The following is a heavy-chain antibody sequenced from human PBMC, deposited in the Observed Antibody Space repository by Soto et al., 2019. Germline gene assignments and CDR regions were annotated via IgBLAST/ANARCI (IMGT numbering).Heavy chain of an antibody. CDR1: GLTFSNYS. CDR3: ARDPGFASGSGIYYYYMEV. J-gene: IGHJ6*03. V-gene: IGHV3-21*01. CDR2: ISSSSSYI. D-gene: IGHD3-10*01. Sequence: GGSLRLSCAASGLTFSNYSMNWIRQAPGKGLEWVSSISSSSSYIDYADSVKGRFTISRDNGKNSLYLQMNSLRAEDTAVYYCARDPGFASGSGIYYYYMEVWGKGTTVTVSS.